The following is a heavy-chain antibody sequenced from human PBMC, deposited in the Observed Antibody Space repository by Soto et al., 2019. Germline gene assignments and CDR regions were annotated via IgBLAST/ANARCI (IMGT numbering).Heavy chain of an antibody. CDR2: IWSDGTRE. D-gene: IGHD2-2*01. V-gene: IGHV3-33*01. CDR3: GRDLSVGGPEY. J-gene: IGHJ4*01. CDR1: GFSFSNYG. Sequence: QVQLVESGGGVVQPGRSLRLSCAASGFSFSNYGFHWVRQAPGKGLEWVPLIWSDGTRENYADSVKGRFSISKDNSKNTLFLQMDNLRAEDTAVYYCGRDLSVGGPEYWGHGTLVTVSS.